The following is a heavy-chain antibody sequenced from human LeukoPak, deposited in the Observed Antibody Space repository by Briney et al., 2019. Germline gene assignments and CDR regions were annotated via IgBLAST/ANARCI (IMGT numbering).Heavy chain of an antibody. D-gene: IGHD2-2*01. Sequence: SVKVSCKASGGTFSSYAISWVRQAPGQGLEWMGGIIPIFGTANYAQKFQGRVTITADKSTSTAYMELSSLRSEDTAVYYCARTTEDCSRTSCYQYWFDPWGQGTLVTVSS. CDR3: ARTTEDCSRTSCYQYWFDP. CDR2: IIPIFGTA. J-gene: IGHJ5*02. V-gene: IGHV1-69*06. CDR1: GGTFSSYA.